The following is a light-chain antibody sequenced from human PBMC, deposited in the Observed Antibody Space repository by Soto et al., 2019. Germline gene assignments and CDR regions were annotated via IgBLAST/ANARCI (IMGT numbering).Light chain of an antibody. V-gene: IGLV6-57*01. CDR1: SGSIASNY. Sequence: NFMLTQPHSVSESPGKTVTISCTRSSGSIASNYVQWYQQRPGSSPTTVIYEDNQRPSGVPDRFSGSIDSSSNSASLTISGLKTEDEADYHCPSYDSNTWVFGGGTKLTVL. CDR3: PSYDSNTWV. J-gene: IGLJ3*02. CDR2: EDN.